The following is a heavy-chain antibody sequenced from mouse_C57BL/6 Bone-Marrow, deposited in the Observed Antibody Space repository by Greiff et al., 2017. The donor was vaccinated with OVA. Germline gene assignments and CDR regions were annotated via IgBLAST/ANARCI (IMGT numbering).Heavy chain of an antibody. CDR1: GYAFTNYL. CDR2: INPGSGGT. CDR3: ARRTIKAFYFDY. D-gene: IGHD2-12*01. Sequence: VKLQESGAELVRPGTSVKVSCKASGYAFTNYLIEWVKQRPGQGLEWIGVINPGSGGTNYNEKFKGKATLTADKSSSTAYVQLSSLTSEDSAVYFCARRTIKAFYFDYWGQGTTLTVSS. J-gene: IGHJ2*01. V-gene: IGHV1-54*01.